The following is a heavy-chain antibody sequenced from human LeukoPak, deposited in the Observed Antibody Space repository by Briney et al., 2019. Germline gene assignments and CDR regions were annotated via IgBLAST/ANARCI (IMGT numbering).Heavy chain of an antibody. CDR1: GGSISSGGYY. CDR2: IYHSGST. V-gene: IGHV4-30-2*01. J-gene: IGHJ4*02. CDR3: ARGVIGGSGSQQLDY. D-gene: IGHD3-10*01. Sequence: SETLSLTCTVSGGSISSGGYYWSWIRQPPGKGLEWIGYIYHSGSTYYNPSLKSRVTISVDRSKNQFSLKLSSVTAADTAVYYCARGVIGGSGSQQLDYWGQGTLVTVSS.